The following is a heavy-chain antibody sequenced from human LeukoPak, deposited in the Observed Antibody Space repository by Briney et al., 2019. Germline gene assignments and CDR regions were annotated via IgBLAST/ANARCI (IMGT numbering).Heavy chain of an antibody. D-gene: IGHD6-19*01. CDR2: VSGGGSST. CDR1: GFTFSSYS. V-gene: IGHV3-23*01. J-gene: IGHJ4*02. Sequence: GGSLRLSCAASGFTFSSYSMNWVRQAPGKGLEWVSVVSGGGSSTYYADSVKGRFIISRDNSENTLYLQMNSLRAEDTAIYYCAKRGSGWYLDYWGQGTLVTVSS. CDR3: AKRGSGWYLDY.